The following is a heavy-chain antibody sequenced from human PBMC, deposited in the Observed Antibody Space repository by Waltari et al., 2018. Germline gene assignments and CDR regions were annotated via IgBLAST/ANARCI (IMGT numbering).Heavy chain of an antibody. CDR1: GFTFSDHY. D-gene: IGHD3-16*01. Sequence: EVQLVESGGGLVQPGGSLRLSCAASGFTFSDHYMDWVRQAPGKGREWVGRIRNKAKSYTTEYAASGRGRFTISRDDSKNSLYLQMHSLRTEDTAVYYCAGETKGGSPVWYFDYWGQGTLVTVSS. CDR3: AGETKGGSPVWYFDY. J-gene: IGHJ4*02. CDR2: IRNKAKSYTT. V-gene: IGHV3-72*01.